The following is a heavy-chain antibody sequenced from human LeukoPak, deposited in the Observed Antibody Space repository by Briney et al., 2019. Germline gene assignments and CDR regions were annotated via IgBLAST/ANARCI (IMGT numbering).Heavy chain of an antibody. Sequence: ASVMVSCKASGYTFTSYYMHWVLQAPGQGLEWMGIINPSGGSTSYAQKFQGRVTMTRDMSTSTVYMELSSLRSEDTAVYYCARPITMIQTDAFDIWGQGTMVTVSS. CDR3: ARPITMIQTDAFDI. V-gene: IGHV1-46*01. J-gene: IGHJ3*02. D-gene: IGHD3-22*01. CDR2: INPSGGST. CDR1: GYTFTSYY.